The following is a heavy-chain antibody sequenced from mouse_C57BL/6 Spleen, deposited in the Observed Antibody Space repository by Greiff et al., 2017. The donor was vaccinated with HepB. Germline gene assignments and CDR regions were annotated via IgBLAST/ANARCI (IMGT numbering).Heavy chain of an antibody. CDR2: IWRGGST. CDR1: GFSLTSYG. J-gene: IGHJ4*01. CDR3: AKKGDYDGILYAMDY. V-gene: IGHV2-5*01. Sequence: QVQLQQSGPGLVQPSQSLSITCTVSGFSLTSYGVHWVRQSPGKGLEWLGVIWRGGSTDYNAAFMSRLSITKDNSKSQVFFKMNSLQADDTAIYYCAKKGDYDGILYAMDYWGQGTSVTVSS. D-gene: IGHD2-4*01.